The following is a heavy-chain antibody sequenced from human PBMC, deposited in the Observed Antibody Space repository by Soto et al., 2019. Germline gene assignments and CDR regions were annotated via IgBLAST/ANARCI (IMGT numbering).Heavy chain of an antibody. CDR1: GGTFSSYA. D-gene: IGHD1-26*01. CDR2: IIPIFGTA. J-gene: IGHJ5*02. Sequence: QVQLVQSGAEVKKPGSSVKVSCKASGGTFSSYAISWVRQAPGQGLEWMGGIIPIFGTANYAQKFQGRVTITADESTSTAYMELSSLKSEDTAVYYCARASWELLRWGDNWFDPWGQGTLVTVSS. CDR3: ARASWELLRWGDNWFDP. V-gene: IGHV1-69*01.